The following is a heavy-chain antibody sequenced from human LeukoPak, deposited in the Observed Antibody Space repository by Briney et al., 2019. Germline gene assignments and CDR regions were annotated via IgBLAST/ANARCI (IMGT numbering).Heavy chain of an antibody. Sequence: GGSLRLSCAASGLTLSDDYMTWVRQAPGKGLESVLIMTTSGNIKSSADSVKGRLTISRDNANNILHLQMNSLRAEDTGVYYCARLTYRMMLESLSPDPYYYIDIWGNGTTVTVSS. D-gene: IGHD3-16*01. V-gene: IGHV3-11*04. CDR2: MTTSGNIK. J-gene: IGHJ6*03. CDR3: ARLTYRMMLESLSPDPYYYIDI. CDR1: GLTLSDDY.